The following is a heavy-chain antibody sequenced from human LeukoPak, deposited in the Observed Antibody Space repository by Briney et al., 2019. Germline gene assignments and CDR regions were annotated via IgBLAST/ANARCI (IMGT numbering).Heavy chain of an antibody. D-gene: IGHD2-15*01. Sequence: SETLSLTCTVSGGSISSYYWSWIRQPPGKGLEWIGYIYYSGGTNYNPSLKSRVTISVDTSKNQFSLKLSSVTAADTAVYYCARPYCSGGSCYPLNFDYWGQGTLVTVSS. CDR1: GGSISSYY. J-gene: IGHJ4*02. CDR2: IYYSGGT. V-gene: IGHV4-59*08. CDR3: ARPYCSGGSCYPLNFDY.